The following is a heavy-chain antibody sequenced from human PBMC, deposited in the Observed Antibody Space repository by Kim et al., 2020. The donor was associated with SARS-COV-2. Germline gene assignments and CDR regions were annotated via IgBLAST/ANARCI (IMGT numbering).Heavy chain of an antibody. J-gene: IGHJ6*02. CDR3: ARVRAGLRLEFSSYYYFAMDV. CDR1: GFNFSDHT. V-gene: IGHV3-21*01. D-gene: IGHD1-1*01. Sequence: GGSLRLSCAASGFNFSDHTFNWVRQAPGKGLEWVSFISVGGDYTYYADSVRGRFTISRDNAKNSLYLQMNSLTVADTAVYYCARVRAGLRLEFSSYYYFAMDVWGHGTSVTVSS. CDR2: ISVGGDYT.